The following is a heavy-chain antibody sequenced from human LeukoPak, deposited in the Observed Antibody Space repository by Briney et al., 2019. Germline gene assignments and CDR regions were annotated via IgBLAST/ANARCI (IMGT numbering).Heavy chain of an antibody. J-gene: IGHJ5*02. Sequence: PSETLSLTCAASNYFISGGHFWSWIRQPPGKGLEWIETIYHSGSTYYNPSLKSRVTMSVDTSKNEFFLKLDSVTAVDTAVYYCARKSGYSSGWTWFDPWGQGTLVTVSS. CDR2: IYHSGST. V-gene: IGHV4-38-2*01. D-gene: IGHD6-19*01. CDR1: NYFISGGHF. CDR3: ARKSGYSSGWTWFDP.